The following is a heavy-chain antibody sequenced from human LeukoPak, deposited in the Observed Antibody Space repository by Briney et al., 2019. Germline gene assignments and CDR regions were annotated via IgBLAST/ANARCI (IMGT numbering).Heavy chain of an antibody. D-gene: IGHD1-26*01. CDR2: ISYDGSNQ. V-gene: IGHV3-30*04. Sequence: GGSLRLSCAASGFIFSSYAMHWVRQAPGKGLEWVAVISYDGSNQYYADSVKGRFTISRDNSKNTLYLQMNSLRAEDTAVYYCARDSVGHFDYWGQGTLVTVSS. J-gene: IGHJ4*02. CDR1: GFIFSSYA. CDR3: ARDSVGHFDY.